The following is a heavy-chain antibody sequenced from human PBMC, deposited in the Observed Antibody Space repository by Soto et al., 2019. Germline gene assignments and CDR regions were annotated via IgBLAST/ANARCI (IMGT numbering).Heavy chain of an antibody. Sequence: RSLTCTVSGGSISSGTYYWTWLRQHPGKGLEWIGYTSYTGITYYNPSLKIRVSISVDTSKNRFSLKLTSVTAADTAVYYCARPFYARASKDNWFDLWGQGTLVTVSS. CDR1: GGSISSGTYY. V-gene: IGHV4-31*03. J-gene: IGHJ5*02. CDR3: ARPFYARASKDNWFDL. CDR2: TSYTGIT. D-gene: IGHD3-16*01.